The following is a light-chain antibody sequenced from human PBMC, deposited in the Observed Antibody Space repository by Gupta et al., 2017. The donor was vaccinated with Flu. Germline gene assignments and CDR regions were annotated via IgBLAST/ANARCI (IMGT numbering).Light chain of an antibody. CDR2: DTS. J-gene: IGLJ3*02. CDR3: SLAYSGARRL. V-gene: IGLV7-46*01. Sequence: QAVVTQEPSLTVSPGGTVTLTCGSSTGDVTSGHFPYWFQQKPGQAPRTRIYDTSDKHSWTPARVSGSLRGGTAALTLSGAQPEDEAEDYCSLAYSGARRLFGGGTKFTVL. CDR1: TGDVTSGHF.